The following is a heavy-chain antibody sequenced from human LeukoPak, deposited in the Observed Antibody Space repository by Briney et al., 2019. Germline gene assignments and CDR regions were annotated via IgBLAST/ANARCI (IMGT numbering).Heavy chain of an antibody. Sequence: GASVKVSCKASGYTFTSYAMNWVRQAPGQGLEWMGWINTNTGNPTYAQGFTGRFVFSLDTSVSTTYLQISSLKAEDTAVYYCAREIVVVPATNGYFDLWGRGTLVTVSS. V-gene: IGHV7-4-1*02. CDR3: AREIVVVPATNGYFDL. CDR1: GYTFTSYA. CDR2: INTNTGNP. J-gene: IGHJ2*01. D-gene: IGHD2-2*01.